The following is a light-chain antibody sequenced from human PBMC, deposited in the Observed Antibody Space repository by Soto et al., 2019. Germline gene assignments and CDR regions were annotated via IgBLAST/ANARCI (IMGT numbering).Light chain of an antibody. CDR1: SSDVGTYNR. CDR3: SSFTSSATLV. V-gene: IGLV2-18*02. J-gene: IGLJ2*01. Sequence: QSVLTQPPSVSVSPGQSGTISCTGTSSDVGTYNRVSWYQQPPGTAPKLMIYEVSSRPSGVPDRFSGSKSGNTASLTISGLQAEDEADYYCSSFTSSATLVFGGGTKVTVL. CDR2: EVS.